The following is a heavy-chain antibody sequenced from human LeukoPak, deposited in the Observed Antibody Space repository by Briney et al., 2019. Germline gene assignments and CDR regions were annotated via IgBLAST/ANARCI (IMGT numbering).Heavy chain of an antibody. CDR1: GFTFGSYW. CDR2: IKQDGSEK. J-gene: IGHJ4*02. CDR3: ARDLAASAGEGFTDY. Sequence: GGSLRLSCAASGFTFGSYWMSWVRQAPGKGLEWVANIKQDGSEKYYVDSVKGRFSISRDNAKNSLDLQMNSLRAEDTAVYYCARDLAASAGEGFTDYWGQGTLVTVSS. V-gene: IGHV3-7*01.